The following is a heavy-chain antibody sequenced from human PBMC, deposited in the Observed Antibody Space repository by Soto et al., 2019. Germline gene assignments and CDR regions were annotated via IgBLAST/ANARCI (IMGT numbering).Heavy chain of an antibody. J-gene: IGHJ6*02. Sequence: GGSLRLCCAASGFTFSYYYMIWIRQAPGKGLEWVSYISSSSSYTNYADSVKGRFTISRDNAKNSLYLQMNSLRAEDTAVYYCARDPWDYGDYDHYYGMDVWGQGTTVTVSS. D-gene: IGHD4-17*01. CDR2: ISSSSSYT. CDR1: GFTFSYYY. V-gene: IGHV3-11*06. CDR3: ARDPWDYGDYDHYYGMDV.